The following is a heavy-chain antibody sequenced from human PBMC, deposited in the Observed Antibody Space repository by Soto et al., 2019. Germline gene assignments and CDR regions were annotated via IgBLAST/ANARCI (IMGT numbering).Heavy chain of an antibody. Sequence: SETLSLTCTVSGGSISSGGYYWSWIRQHPGKGLEWIGYIYYSGSTYYNPSLKSRVTISVDTSKNQFSLKLSSVTAADTAVYYCARVSTGPTASYIDYWGQGTLVTVSS. CDR2: IYYSGST. V-gene: IGHV4-31*03. D-gene: IGHD3-9*01. J-gene: IGHJ4*02. CDR3: ARVSTGPTASYIDY. CDR1: GGSISSGGYY.